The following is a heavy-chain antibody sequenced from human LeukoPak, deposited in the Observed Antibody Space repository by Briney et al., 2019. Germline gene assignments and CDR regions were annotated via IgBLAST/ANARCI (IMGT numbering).Heavy chain of an antibody. J-gene: IGHJ6*03. D-gene: IGHD6-6*01. CDR2: MNPNSGNT. Sequence: ASVKVSCKASGYTFTSYDINWVRQATGQGLEWMGWMNPNSGNTGYAQKFQGRVTITRSTSISTAYMELSSLRSEDTAVYYCARGQLPTYYYYMDVWGKGTTVTVSS. CDR3: ARGQLPTYYYYMDV. CDR1: GYTFTSYD. V-gene: IGHV1-8*03.